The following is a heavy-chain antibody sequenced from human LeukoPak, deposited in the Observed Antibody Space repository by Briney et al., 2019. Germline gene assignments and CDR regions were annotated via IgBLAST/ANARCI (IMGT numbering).Heavy chain of an antibody. J-gene: IGHJ1*01. CDR1: VFTVSSNY. D-gene: IGHD3-22*01. CDR2: IYSGGDT. V-gene: IGHV3-53*01. Sequence: GGSLRLSCAASVFTVSSNYMMGWVRQAPGKGREWVSGIYSGGDTYYGDSVKGRFTISRDNANNTLYLQMTSLRAEDTAVYYCASSYFDNRGSGYFQHWGQGTLVTVSS. CDR3: ASSYFDNRGSGYFQH.